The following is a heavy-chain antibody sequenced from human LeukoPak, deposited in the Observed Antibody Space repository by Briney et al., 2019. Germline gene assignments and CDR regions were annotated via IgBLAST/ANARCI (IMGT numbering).Heavy chain of an antibody. CDR1: GYTFTSYG. V-gene: IGHV1-18*01. D-gene: IGHD4-17*01. J-gene: IGHJ4*02. Sequence: ASVKVSCRASGYTFTSYGISWVRQAPGQGLEWMGWISAYNGNTNYAQKLQGRVTMTTDTSTSTAYMELRSLRSDDTAVYYCARAHDYGDPFDYWGQGTLVTVSS. CDR2: ISAYNGNT. CDR3: ARAHDYGDPFDY.